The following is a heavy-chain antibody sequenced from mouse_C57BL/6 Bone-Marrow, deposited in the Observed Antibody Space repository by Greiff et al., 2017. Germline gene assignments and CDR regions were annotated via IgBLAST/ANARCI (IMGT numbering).Heavy chain of an antibody. CDR1: GFSLTSYG. D-gene: IGHD1-1*01. CDR3: ASSSDGDYDV. V-gene: IGHV2-5*01. CDR2: ICSGGST. J-gene: IGHJ1*03. Sequence: QVQLQQSGPGLVQPSQSLSITCTVSGFSLTSYGVHWVRQSPGKGLEWLGVICSGGSTDYNAAFMSSLSITKDNSKSHVFLILNSMQADDTAIYYCASSSDGDYDVGGRGTAVTVSA.